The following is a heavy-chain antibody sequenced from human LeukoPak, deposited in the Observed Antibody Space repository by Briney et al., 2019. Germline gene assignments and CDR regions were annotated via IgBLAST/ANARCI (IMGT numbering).Heavy chain of an antibody. CDR3: ARGGAFCSITTCHEFDH. V-gene: IGHV1-2*02. CDR1: GYTFTGSY. CDR2: TNPSTGGT. J-gene: IGHJ4*02. D-gene: IGHD2-2*01. Sequence: ASVKVSCKTSGYTFTGSYLHWVRQGPGQGLEWMGWTNPSTGGTKSAQQFEGRVTMTRDTSNTTGYLELRSLRLDDTATYYCARGGAFCSITTCHEFDHWGQGTLVIVAS.